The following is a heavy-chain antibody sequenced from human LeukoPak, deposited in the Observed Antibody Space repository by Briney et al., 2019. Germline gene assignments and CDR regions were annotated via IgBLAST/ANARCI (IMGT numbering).Heavy chain of an antibody. Sequence: GGSLRLSCAASGFTFSSYSMNWVRQAPGKGLEWVSSISSSSSYIYYADSVKGRFTISRDNAKNSLYLQMNSLRAEDTAVYYCASVMEQWLIRPDYWGQGTLVTVSS. CDR3: ASVMEQWLIRPDY. J-gene: IGHJ4*02. CDR1: GFTFSSYS. D-gene: IGHD6-19*01. CDR2: ISSSSSYI. V-gene: IGHV3-21*01.